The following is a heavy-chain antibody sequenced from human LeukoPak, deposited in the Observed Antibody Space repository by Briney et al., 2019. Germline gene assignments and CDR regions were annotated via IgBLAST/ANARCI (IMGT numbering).Heavy chain of an antibody. V-gene: IGHV3-43D*03. J-gene: IGHJ6*03. Sequence: PGGSLRLSCLTSGFNFDDYGMPWVRERPGKDLEWVALISWDGGSTYYRDSVKGRFAISRDSNENSLYLQMNSLRPEYTAIYYCAKDIGRVDTASTYMDVWGKGTTVTISS. D-gene: IGHD5-18*01. CDR2: ISWDGGST. CDR1: GFNFDDYG. CDR3: AKDIGRVDTASTYMDV.